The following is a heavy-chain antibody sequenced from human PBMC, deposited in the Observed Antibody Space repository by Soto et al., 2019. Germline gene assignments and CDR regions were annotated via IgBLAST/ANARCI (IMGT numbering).Heavy chain of an antibody. Sequence: EVQLSESGGGLVQPGGSLRLSCAASGFTFSSYGMSWVRQAPGTGLEWVSAISGGDDSTYYTDSVKGRFTISRDYSKNTLYLQMNCLRDEDSAIYYCAKGTRSGSWGVEYWGQGTLVTVSS. J-gene: IGHJ4*02. D-gene: IGHD6-19*01. CDR1: GFTFSSYG. V-gene: IGHV3-23*01. CDR3: AKGTRSGSWGVEY. CDR2: ISGGDDST.